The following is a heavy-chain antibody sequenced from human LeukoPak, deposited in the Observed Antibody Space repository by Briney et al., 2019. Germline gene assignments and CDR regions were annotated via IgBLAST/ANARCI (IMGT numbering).Heavy chain of an antibody. CDR1: GFTFSDYY. D-gene: IGHD3-22*01. J-gene: IGHJ4*02. CDR3: ARDNTMIAKGFDY. V-gene: IGHV3-74*01. CDR2: INSDGSST. Sequence: QSGGSLRLSCAASGFTFSDYYMSWIRQAPGKGLVWVSRINSDGSSTSYADSVKGRFTISRDNAKNTLYLQMNSLRAEDTAVYYCARDNTMIAKGFDYWGQGTLVTVSS.